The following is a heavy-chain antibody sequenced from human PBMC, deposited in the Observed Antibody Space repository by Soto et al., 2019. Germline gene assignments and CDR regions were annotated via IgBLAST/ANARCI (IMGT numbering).Heavy chain of an antibody. Sequence: PGESLKISCKGSGYSFTSYWIGWARQMPGKGLEWMGIIFPGDSDTRYSPSFQGQVTISADKSINTAYLQWSSLRPEDTAVYYCAADVGGYIYGLARHWGPGTLVTVSS. V-gene: IGHV5-51*01. CDR1: GYSFTSYW. CDR3: AADVGGYIYGLARH. D-gene: IGHD4-17*01. CDR2: IFPGDSDT. J-gene: IGHJ4*02.